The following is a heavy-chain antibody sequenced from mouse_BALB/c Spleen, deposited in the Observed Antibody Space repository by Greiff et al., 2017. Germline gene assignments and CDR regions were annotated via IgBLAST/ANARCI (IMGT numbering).Heavy chain of an antibody. CDR1: GYAFSSYW. D-gene: IGHD2-2*01. Sequence: QVQLQQSGAELVRPGSSVKISCKASGYAFSSYWMNWVKQRPGQGLEWIGQIYPGDGDTNYNGKFKGKATLTADKSSSTAYMQLSSLTSEDSAVYFCARGGVMTLGYWGQGTTLTVSS. J-gene: IGHJ2*01. V-gene: IGHV1-80*01. CDR3: ARGGVMTLGY. CDR2: IYPGDGDT.